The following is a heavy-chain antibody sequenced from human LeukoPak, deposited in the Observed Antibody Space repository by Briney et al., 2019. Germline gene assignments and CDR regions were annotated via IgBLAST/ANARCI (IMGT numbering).Heavy chain of an antibody. D-gene: IGHD4-23*01. J-gene: IGHJ4*02. CDR3: ARRYGGNIDY. CDR2: VYPGDSDT. V-gene: IGHV5-51*01. CDR1: GYRFTSNW. Sequence: GESLKISCKGSGYRFTSNWIGWVRQMPGKGLEWMGIVYPGDSDTRYSPSFQGQVTISADKSISTASLQWNSLKASDTAMYYCARRYGGNIDYWGQGTLVTVSS.